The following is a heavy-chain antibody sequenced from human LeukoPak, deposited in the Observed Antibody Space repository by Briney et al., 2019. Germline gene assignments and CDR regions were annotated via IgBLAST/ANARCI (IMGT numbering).Heavy chain of an antibody. CDR2: IIPIFGTA. V-gene: IGHV1-69*05. J-gene: IGHJ6*03. D-gene: IGHD3-22*01. CDR3: ARDLEYYDSSGYPLGHYMDV. Sequence: SVKVSCKASGGTFSSYAISWVRQAPGQGLEWMGGIIPIFGTANYAQKFQGRVTITTDESTSTAYMELSSLRSEDTAVYYCARDLEYYDSSGYPLGHYMDVWGKGTTVTVSS. CDR1: GGTFSSYA.